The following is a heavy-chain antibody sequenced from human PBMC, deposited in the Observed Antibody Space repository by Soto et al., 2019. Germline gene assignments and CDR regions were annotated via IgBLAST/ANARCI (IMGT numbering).Heavy chain of an antibody. CDR2: FDPEDGET. J-gene: IGHJ4*02. CDR1: GYTLTELS. V-gene: IGHV1-24*01. D-gene: IGHD4-17*01. Sequence: GASVKVSCKVSGYTLTELSMHWVRQAPGKGLEWMGGFDPEDGETIYAQKFQGRVTMTEDTSTDTAYMELSSLRSEDTAVYYCATYTTVVTPREYYFDYWGQGTLVTVPQ. CDR3: ATYTTVVTPREYYFDY.